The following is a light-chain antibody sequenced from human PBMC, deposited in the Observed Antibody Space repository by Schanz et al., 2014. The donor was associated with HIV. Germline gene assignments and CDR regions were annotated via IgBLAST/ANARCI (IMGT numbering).Light chain of an antibody. V-gene: IGKV1-5*03. CDR1: QYISSW. CDR2: RAS. CDR3: QQYNNWPPYT. Sequence: DIQMTQSPSTLSASVGDRVTLTCRASQYISSWLAWYQQKPGKAPKLLIYRASDLEIGVPSRFSGGGAGTEFTLTINSLQSEDFAVYYCQQYNNWPPYTFGQGTKLEIK. J-gene: IGKJ2*01.